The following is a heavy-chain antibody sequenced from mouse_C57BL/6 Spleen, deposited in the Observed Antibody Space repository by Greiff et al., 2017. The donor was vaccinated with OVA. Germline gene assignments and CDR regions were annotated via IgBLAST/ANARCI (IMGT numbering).Heavy chain of an antibody. Sequence: EVKLMESGGDLVKPGGSLKLSCAASGFTFSSYGMSWVRQTPDKRLEWVATISSGGSYTYYPDSVKGRFTISRDNAKNTLYLQMSSLKSEDTAMYYCARHDFDYDRGYFDYWGQGTTLTVSS. CDR3: ARHDFDYDRGYFDY. D-gene: IGHD2-4*01. CDR1: GFTFSSYG. J-gene: IGHJ2*01. CDR2: ISSGGSYT. V-gene: IGHV5-6*01.